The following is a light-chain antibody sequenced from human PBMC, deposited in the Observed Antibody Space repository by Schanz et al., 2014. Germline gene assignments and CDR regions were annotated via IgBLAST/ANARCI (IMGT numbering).Light chain of an antibody. CDR3: SSYAGNNKLL. Sequence: QSALTQPASVSGSPGQSITISCTGTSSDVGSYNLVSWYQQHPGKAPKLMIYEGSKRPSGVPDRFSGSKSGNTASLTVSGLQAEDEADYYCSSYAGNNKLLFGGGTKVTVL. CDR2: EGS. CDR1: SSDVGSYNL. V-gene: IGLV2-14*02. J-gene: IGLJ2*01.